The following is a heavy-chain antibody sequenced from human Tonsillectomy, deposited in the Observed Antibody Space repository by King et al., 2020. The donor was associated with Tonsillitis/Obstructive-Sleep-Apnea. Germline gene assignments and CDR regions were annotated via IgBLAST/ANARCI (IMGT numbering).Heavy chain of an antibody. Sequence: DVQLVEXGGGLVQPGGSLRLSCAASGFTFSNYWMSWVRQAPGKGLEWVANIKQDGSEKYHVASVKGRFTISRDNAQNSLYLQMNSLRAXDTAVYYCARXXNXXLYYFDYWGQGTLXAVSS. V-gene: IGHV3-7*04. CDR1: GFTFSNYW. CDR3: ARXXNXXLYYFDY. CDR2: IKQDGSEK. J-gene: IGHJ4*02.